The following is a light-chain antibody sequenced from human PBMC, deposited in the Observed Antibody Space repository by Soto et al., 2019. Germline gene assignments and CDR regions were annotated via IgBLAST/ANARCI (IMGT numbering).Light chain of an antibody. CDR2: KDS. CDR3: YSAADNRGV. J-gene: IGLJ2*01. CDR1: VLAKKY. Sequence: SYELTQPSSVSVSPGQTARITCSGDVLAKKYARWFQQKPGQAPVLVIYKDSERPSGIPERFSGSSSGTTVTLTMSGAQVEDEADYYCYSAADNRGVFGGGTKVTVL. V-gene: IGLV3-27*01.